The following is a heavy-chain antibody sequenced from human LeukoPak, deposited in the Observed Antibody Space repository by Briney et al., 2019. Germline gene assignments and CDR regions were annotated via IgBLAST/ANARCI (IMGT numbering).Heavy chain of an antibody. CDR2: IKSHTDSRTT. V-gene: IGHV3-15*01. CDR3: TADTIGAVGMIDY. CDR1: GFTFSNAW. Sequence: GGSLRLSCAASGFTFSNAWMNWVRQAPGKGLEWVGRIKSHTDSRTTEYAAPVKGRFTISRDDSKNTLYLQMNSLKTEDTAVYYCTADTIGAVGMIDYWGQGAQVTVSS. D-gene: IGHD6-13*01. J-gene: IGHJ4*02.